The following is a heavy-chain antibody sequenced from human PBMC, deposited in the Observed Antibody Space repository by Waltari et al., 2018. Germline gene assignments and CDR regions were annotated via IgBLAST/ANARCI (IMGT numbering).Heavy chain of an antibody. D-gene: IGHD3-3*01. CDR3: TRVRGDFWSGYRFDF. CDR1: GFTFGAYG. V-gene: IGHV3-49*04. CDR2: VRNRAYTGTA. J-gene: IGHJ5*01. Sequence: EVQVVESGGGLIEPGQSLRLSCKAAGFTFGAYGMSWVRQAPGKGLEWVGFVRNRAYTGTAEYAAAVKGRFTISRDDSQGIVYLQMNSLKIEDTGRYYCTRVRGDFWSGYRFDFWGQGTQVSVSS.